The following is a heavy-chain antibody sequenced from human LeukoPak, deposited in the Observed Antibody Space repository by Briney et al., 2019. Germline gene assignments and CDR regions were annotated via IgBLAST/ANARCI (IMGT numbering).Heavy chain of an antibody. J-gene: IGHJ3*02. V-gene: IGHV3-21*01. CDR3: ARGRRGYSGYDSADAFDI. CDR1: GFTFSSYS. CDR2: ISSSSSYI. Sequence: PGGSLRLSCAASGFTFSSYSMNWVRQAPGKGLEWVSSISSSSSYIYYADSVKGRFTISRDNAKNSLYLQMNSLRAEDTAVYYCARGRRGYSGYDSADAFDIWGQGTMVTVSS. D-gene: IGHD5-12*01.